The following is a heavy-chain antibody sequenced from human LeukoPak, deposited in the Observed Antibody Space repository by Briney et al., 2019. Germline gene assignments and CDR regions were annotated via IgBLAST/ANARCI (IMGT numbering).Heavy chain of an antibody. CDR1: RFTFSSYS. V-gene: IGHV3-21*04. J-gene: IGHJ4*02. D-gene: IGHD3-10*01. CDR2: ISSSSSYI. Sequence: PGGSLRLSCAASRFTFSSYSMNWVRQAPGKGLEWVSSISSSSSYIYCADSVKGRFTISRDNSKNTLYLQMNSLRAEDTAVYYCASVFRGVPGTLIDYWGQGTLVTVSS. CDR3: ASVFRGVPGTLIDY.